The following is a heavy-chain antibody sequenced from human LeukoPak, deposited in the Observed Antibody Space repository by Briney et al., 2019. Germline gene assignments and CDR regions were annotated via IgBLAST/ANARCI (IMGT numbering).Heavy chain of an antibody. J-gene: IGHJ4*02. CDR1: GGTFITYA. V-gene: IGHV1-69*04. CDR3: ARDVDLRYYYDSSGYLGDY. D-gene: IGHD3-22*01. Sequence: ASVKVSCKASGGTFITYAISWVRQAPGQGLEWMGRIIPTLGMTNYAQKFEGRVTITADKSTSTAYMELRSLRSDDTAVYYCARDVDLRYYYDSSGYLGDYWGQGTLVTVSS. CDR2: IIPTLGMT.